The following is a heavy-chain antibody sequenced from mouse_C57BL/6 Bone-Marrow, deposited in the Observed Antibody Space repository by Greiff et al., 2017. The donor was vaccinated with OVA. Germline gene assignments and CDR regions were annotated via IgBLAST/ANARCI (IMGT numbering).Heavy chain of an antibody. D-gene: IGHD2-4*01. V-gene: IGHV1-5*01. CDR3: TKGLGIYDYDSWYFDV. Sequence: VQLQQSGTVLARPGASVKMSCKTSGYTFTSYWMHWVKQRPGQGLEWIGAIYPGNSDTSYNQQFKGKAKLTAVTSASTAYMELSSLTNEDSAVYYCTKGLGIYDYDSWYFDVWGTGTTVTVSS. CDR2: IYPGNSDT. J-gene: IGHJ1*03. CDR1: GYTFTSYW.